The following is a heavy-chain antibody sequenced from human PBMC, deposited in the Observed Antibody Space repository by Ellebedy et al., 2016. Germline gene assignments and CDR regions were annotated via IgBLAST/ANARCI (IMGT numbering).Heavy chain of an antibody. CDR3: ARRERMTNWDEGNWFDP. D-gene: IGHD1-1*01. CDR1: GGSFSGYY. V-gene: IGHV4-34*01. CDR2: INHSGST. J-gene: IGHJ5*02. Sequence: SETLSLTCAVYGGSFSGYYWSWIRQPPGKGLEWIGEINHSGSTNYNPSLKSRVTISVDTSKNQFSLKLTSVTAADTAVYYCARRERMTNWDEGNWFDPWGQGTLVTVSS.